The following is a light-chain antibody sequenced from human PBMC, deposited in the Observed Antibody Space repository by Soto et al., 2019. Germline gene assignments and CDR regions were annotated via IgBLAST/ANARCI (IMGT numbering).Light chain of an antibody. CDR1: QSVSNN. J-gene: IGKJ1*01. Sequence: EIVMTQSPATLSVSPGERATLSCRASQSVSNNLAWYQQKPGQAPRLLIYGASNRATGIPDRFSGSGSGTDFTLTISRLEPEDSAVYYCQQYGSSPWTFGQGTKVDIK. CDR3: QQYGSSPWT. CDR2: GAS. V-gene: IGKV3-20*01.